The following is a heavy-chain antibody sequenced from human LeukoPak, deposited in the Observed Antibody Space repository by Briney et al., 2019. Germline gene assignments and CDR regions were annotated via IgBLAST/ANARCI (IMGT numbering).Heavy chain of an antibody. CDR3: ARPLLWWPQVGYFDY. D-gene: IGHD4/OR15-4a*01. Sequence: ASVTVSCKASGYTFTGYYMHWVRQAPGQGLEWMGWINPNSGGTNYAQKFQGRVTMTRDTSISAAYMELSRLRSDDTAVYYCARPLLWWPQVGYFDYWGQGSLVTVSS. CDR2: INPNSGGT. V-gene: IGHV1-2*02. CDR1: GYTFTGYY. J-gene: IGHJ4*02.